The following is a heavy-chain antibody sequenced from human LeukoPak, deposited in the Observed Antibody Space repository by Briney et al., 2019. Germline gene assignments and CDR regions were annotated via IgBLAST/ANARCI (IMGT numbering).Heavy chain of an antibody. Sequence: SETLSLTCAVYGGSFGGYYWSWIRQPPGKGLEWIGEINHSGSTNYNPSLKSRVTISVDTSKHQFSLKLSSVTAADTAVYYCARVDVTMVRGVADYYYYYGMDVWGKGTTVTVSS. CDR3: ARVDVTMVRGVADYYYYYGMDV. CDR2: INHSGST. J-gene: IGHJ6*04. V-gene: IGHV4-34*01. CDR1: GGSFGGYY. D-gene: IGHD3-10*01.